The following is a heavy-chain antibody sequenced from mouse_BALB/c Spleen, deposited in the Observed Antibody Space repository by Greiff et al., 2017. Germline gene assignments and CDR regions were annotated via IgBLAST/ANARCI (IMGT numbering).Heavy chain of an antibody. CDR3: ALRRGDHYYAMDY. D-gene: IGHD3-3*01. V-gene: IGHV2-6-7*01. CDR2: IWGDGST. J-gene: IGHJ4*01. CDR1: GFSLTSYG. Sequence: VQLVESGPGLVAPSQSLSITCTVSGFSLTSYGVHWVRQPPGKGLEWLGMIWGDGSTDYNSALKSRLSISKDNSKSQVFLKMNSLQTDDTARYYCALRRGDHYYAMDYWGQGTSVTVSS.